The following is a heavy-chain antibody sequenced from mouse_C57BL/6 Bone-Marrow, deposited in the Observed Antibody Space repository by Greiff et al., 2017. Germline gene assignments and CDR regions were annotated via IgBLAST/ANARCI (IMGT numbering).Heavy chain of an antibody. D-gene: IGHD2-3*01. V-gene: IGHV14-3*01. CDR2: IDPANGNT. CDR1: GFNIKNTY. CDR3: ASLYDGYFSWFAY. J-gene: IGHJ3*01. Sequence: VQLQQSVAELVRPGASVKLSCTASGFNIKNTYMHWVKQRPEQGLEWIGRIDPANGNTKYASKFQGKATITADTSSNTAYLQLSGLTSEATAIXYGASLYDGYFSWFAYWGQGTLVTVSA.